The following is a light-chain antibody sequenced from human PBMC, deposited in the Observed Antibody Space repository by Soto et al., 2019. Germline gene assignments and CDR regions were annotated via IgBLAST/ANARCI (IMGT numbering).Light chain of an antibody. Sequence: ETVMTQSPATLSVSLGERATLSCRASQSVNTNLAWYQQKPGQAPRLLIYGASIRATGVPARFSGSGSGTDFALTISSLQPEDFAVNFCQQYKNWPAVTFGGGTKVEIK. J-gene: IGKJ4*01. CDR3: QQYKNWPAVT. V-gene: IGKV3-15*01. CDR2: GAS. CDR1: QSVNTN.